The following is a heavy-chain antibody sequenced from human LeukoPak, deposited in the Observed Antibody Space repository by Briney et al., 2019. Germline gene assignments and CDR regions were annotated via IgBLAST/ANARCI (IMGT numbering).Heavy chain of an antibody. CDR1: GGTFSSYA. D-gene: IGHD6-19*01. Sequence: ASVKVSXKASGGTFSSYAISWVRQAPGQGLEWMGRIIPIFGTANYAQKFQGRVTITTDESTSTAYMELSSLRSEDTAVYYCARDVAVAGLSLDYWGQGTLVTVSS. J-gene: IGHJ4*02. CDR3: ARDVAVAGLSLDY. V-gene: IGHV1-69*05. CDR2: IIPIFGTA.